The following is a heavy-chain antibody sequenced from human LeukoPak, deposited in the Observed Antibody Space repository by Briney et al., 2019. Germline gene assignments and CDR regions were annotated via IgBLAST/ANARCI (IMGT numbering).Heavy chain of an antibody. V-gene: IGHV5-51*01. Sequence: GESLKISCKGSGYGFTSYWIGWVRQMPGKGLEWMGIIYPGDSDTRYSPSFQGQVTISADKSISTAYLQWSSLKASDTAMYYCARLLVDYYDSSGYPYYFDYWGQGTLVTVSS. CDR2: IYPGDSDT. CDR3: ARLLVDYYDSSGYPYYFDY. CDR1: GYGFTSYW. D-gene: IGHD3-22*01. J-gene: IGHJ4*02.